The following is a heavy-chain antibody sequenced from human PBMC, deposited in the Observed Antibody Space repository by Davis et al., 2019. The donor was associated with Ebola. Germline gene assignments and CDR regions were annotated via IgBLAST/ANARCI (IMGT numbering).Heavy chain of an antibody. J-gene: IGHJ4*02. V-gene: IGHV4-38-2*02. CDR2: IYHSGST. CDR3: ARDILAAGPDDY. Sequence: GSLRLSCTVSGYSISSGYYWGCIRPPPGKGLEWCGNIYHSGSTYYNPSLKSRVTISVDTSKNQFSLRLTSVTAADTAIYYCARDILAAGPDDYWGQGTLVTVSS. CDR1: GYSISSGYY. D-gene: IGHD6-13*01.